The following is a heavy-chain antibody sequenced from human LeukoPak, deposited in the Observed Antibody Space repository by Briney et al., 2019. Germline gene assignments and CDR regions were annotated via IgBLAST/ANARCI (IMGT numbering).Heavy chain of an antibody. Sequence: SETLSLTCAVYGGSFSGYYWSWIRQPPGKGLEWIGEINHSGSTNYNPSLKSRVTISVDTSKNQFSLKLSSVTAADTAVYYCARDSDSMVRGVIRYFDYWGQGTLVTVSS. J-gene: IGHJ4*02. V-gene: IGHV4-34*01. CDR2: INHSGST. CDR1: GGSFSGYY. D-gene: IGHD3-10*01. CDR3: ARDSDSMVRGVIRYFDY.